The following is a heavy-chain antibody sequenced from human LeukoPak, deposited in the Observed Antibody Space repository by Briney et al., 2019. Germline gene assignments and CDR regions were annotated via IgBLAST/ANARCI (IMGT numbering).Heavy chain of an antibody. J-gene: IGHJ4*02. CDR1: GFTFSDYY. CDR2: ISSSSGTPT. V-gene: IGHV3-11*04. Sequence: GGSLRLSCAASGFTFSDYYMSWIRQAPGKGLEWVSYISSSSGTPTHYADSVKGRFTISRDNAKNSLHLQMNSLRAEDTAVYYCARVRGSYSVDYWGQGTLVTVSS. D-gene: IGHD1-26*01. CDR3: ARVRGSYSVDY.